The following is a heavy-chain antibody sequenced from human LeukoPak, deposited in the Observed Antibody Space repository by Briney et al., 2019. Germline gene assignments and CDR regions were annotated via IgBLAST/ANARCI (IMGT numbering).Heavy chain of an antibody. V-gene: IGHV3-7*01. D-gene: IGHD2-15*01. J-gene: IGHJ4*02. CDR2: IKQDGSEK. CDR3: AKDFLVVVVVAAAFDY. CDR1: GFTFSTYW. Sequence: PGGSLRLSCAASGFTFSTYWMSWVRQAPGKGLEWVANIKQDGSEKYYVDSVKGRFTISRDNAKNSLYLQMNSLRAKDTAVYYCAKDFLVVVVVAAAFDYWGQGTLVTVSS.